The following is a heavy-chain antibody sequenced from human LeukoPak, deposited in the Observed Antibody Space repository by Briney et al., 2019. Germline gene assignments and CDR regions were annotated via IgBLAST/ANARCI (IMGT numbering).Heavy chain of an antibody. D-gene: IGHD2-15*01. CDR3: ARDSCSGGSCWETFYYYYYMDV. Sequence: PSETLSLTCTVSGGSISSSSYYWGWIRQPPGKGLEWIGSIYYSGSTYYNPSLKSRVTISVDTSKNQFSLKLSSVTAADTAVYYCARDSCSGGSCWETFYYYYYMDVWGKGTTVTISS. V-gene: IGHV4-39*07. J-gene: IGHJ6*03. CDR2: IYYSGST. CDR1: GGSISSSSYY.